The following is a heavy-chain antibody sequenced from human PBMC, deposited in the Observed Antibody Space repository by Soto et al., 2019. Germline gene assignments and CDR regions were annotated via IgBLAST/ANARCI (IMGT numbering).Heavy chain of an antibody. V-gene: IGHV4-30-2*01. Sequence: LSLTCAVSGGSISSGGYSWSWIRQPPGKGLEWIGYIYHSGSTYYNPSLKSRVTISVDRSKNTLYLQMNSLRAEDTAVYYCAKGVPGIAVAGTGYFQHWGQGTLVPVSS. CDR2: IYHSGST. J-gene: IGHJ1*01. CDR3: AKGVPGIAVAGTGYFQH. D-gene: IGHD6-19*01. CDR1: GGSISSGGYS.